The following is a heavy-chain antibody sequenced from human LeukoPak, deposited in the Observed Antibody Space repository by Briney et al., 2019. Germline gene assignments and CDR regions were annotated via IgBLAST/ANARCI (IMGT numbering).Heavy chain of an antibody. CDR1: GGSISSYY. Sequence: SETLSLTCTVSGGSISSYYWSWIRQPPGKGLEWIGYIYYSESTNYNPSLKSRVTISVDTSKNQFSLKLSSVTAADTAVYYCARAEDYGGNSGYFDYWGQGTLVTVSS. D-gene: IGHD4-23*01. CDR2: IYYSEST. V-gene: IGHV4-59*01. J-gene: IGHJ4*02. CDR3: ARAEDYGGNSGYFDY.